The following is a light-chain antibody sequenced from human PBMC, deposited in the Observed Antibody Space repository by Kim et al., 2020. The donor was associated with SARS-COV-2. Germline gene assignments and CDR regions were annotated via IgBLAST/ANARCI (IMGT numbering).Light chain of an antibody. Sequence: SVSPGERPTLSCRASQSGSNNLAWYQQKPGQAPRLLIYAATTRATGIPARFSGSGSGTEFTLTISSLQSEDFAVYYCQHYNNWPSFGQGTRLEIK. CDR1: QSGSNN. J-gene: IGKJ5*01. CDR2: AAT. V-gene: IGKV3-15*01. CDR3: QHYNNWPS.